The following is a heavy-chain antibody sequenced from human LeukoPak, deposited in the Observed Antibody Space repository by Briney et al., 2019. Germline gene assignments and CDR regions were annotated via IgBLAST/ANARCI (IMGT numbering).Heavy chain of an antibody. Sequence: GGSLRLSCAASGFTFSSYWMTWVRQAPGKGLEWVANIKQDGSEKYYVDSVKGRFTVSRDNAKNLLNLQMNNLRAEDTAVYYCARDCSSTSCYWTFDYWGQGTLVTVSS. J-gene: IGHJ4*02. V-gene: IGHV3-7*01. CDR2: IKQDGSEK. CDR3: ARDCSSTSCYWTFDY. D-gene: IGHD2-2*01. CDR1: GFTFSSYW.